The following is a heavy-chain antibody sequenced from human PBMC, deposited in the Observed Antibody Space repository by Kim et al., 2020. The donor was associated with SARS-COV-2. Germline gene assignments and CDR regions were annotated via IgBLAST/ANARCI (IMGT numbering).Heavy chain of an antibody. CDR1: GFTFSSYG. CDR3: AKGGSSTLYYYGMDV. CDR2: ISYDGSNK. V-gene: IGHV3-30*18. Sequence: GGSLRLSCAASGFTFSSYGMHWVRQAPGKGLEWVAVISYDGSNKYYADSVKGRFTISRDNSKNTLYLQMNSLRAEDTAVYYCAKGGSSTLYYYGMDVWGQGTTVSVSS. D-gene: IGHD2-2*01. J-gene: IGHJ6*02.